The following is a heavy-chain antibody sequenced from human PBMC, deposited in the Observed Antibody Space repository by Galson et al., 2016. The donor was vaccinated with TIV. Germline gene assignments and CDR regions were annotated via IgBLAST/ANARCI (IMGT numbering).Heavy chain of an antibody. CDR3: ARAKTMRLADYYFGMDV. V-gene: IGHV3-11*01. D-gene: IGHD3-22*01. Sequence: SLRLSCAASGFTFSDYYMNWIRQAPGKGLEWVSYISTGGGTVFYADSVQGRFTISRDNARNSLYLKMDSLRAGDTAIYFCARAKTMRLADYYFGMDVWCQRTTVTVSS. CDR2: ISTGGGTV. J-gene: IGHJ6*02. CDR1: GFTFSDYY.